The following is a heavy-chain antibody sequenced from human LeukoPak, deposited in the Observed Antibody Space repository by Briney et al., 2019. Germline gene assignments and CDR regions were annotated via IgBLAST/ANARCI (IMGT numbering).Heavy chain of an antibody. CDR3: ARAYYDSSGYLPGEIDAFDI. V-gene: IGHV1-69*04. D-gene: IGHD3-22*01. J-gene: IGHJ3*02. Sequence: SVKVSCKASGGTFSSYAISWVRQAPGQGLEWMGRIIPILGIANYAQKFQGRVTITADESTSTAYMELSSLRSEDTAVYYCARAYYDSSGYLPGEIDAFDIWGQGTMVTVSS. CDR1: GGTFSSYA. CDR2: IIPILGIA.